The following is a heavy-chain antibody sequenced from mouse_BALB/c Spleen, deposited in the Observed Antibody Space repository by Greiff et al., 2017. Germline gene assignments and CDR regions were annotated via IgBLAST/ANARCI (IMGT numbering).Heavy chain of an antibody. Sequence: VKLMESGPELVRPGVSVKISCTGSSYTFTDYAMHWVKQSHAKSLAWIGVISTYYGNTNYNQEFTGKATLTVDQSSSTAYMELARLTSEASAVYYGAREGECYGVMDDWGEGTSVTVAS. D-gene: IGHD1-1*01. V-gene: IGHV1-67*01. CDR3: AREGECYGVMDD. CDR1: SYTFTDYA. CDR2: ISTYYGNT. J-gene: IGHJ4*01.